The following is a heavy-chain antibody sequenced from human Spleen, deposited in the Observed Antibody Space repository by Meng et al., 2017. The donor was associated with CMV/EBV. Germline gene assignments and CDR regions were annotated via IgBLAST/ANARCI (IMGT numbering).Heavy chain of an antibody. CDR2: IYPGDSDA. Sequence: GESLKISCKASGYSFMSYWIGWVRQMPGKGLEWMGIIYPGDSDAKYSPSFQGQVTISADKSISTAYLQWSSLKASDTAMYFCARQGSLERPPSNWGQGTLVTVS. J-gene: IGHJ4*02. CDR3: ARQGSLERPPSN. CDR1: GYSFMSYW. D-gene: IGHD1-1*01. V-gene: IGHV5-51*01.